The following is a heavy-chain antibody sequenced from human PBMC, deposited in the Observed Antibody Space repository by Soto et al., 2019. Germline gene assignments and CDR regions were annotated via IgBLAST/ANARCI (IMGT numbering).Heavy chain of an antibody. J-gene: IGHJ4*02. CDR1: GFTFSSYA. Sequence: QVQLVESGGGVVQPGRSLRLSCAASGFTFSSYAMHWVRQAPGKGLEWVAVISYDGSNKYYADSVKGRFTISRDNSKNTLYLQMNSLRAEDTAVYYCAKRPTGPFDYWGQGTLVTVSS. V-gene: IGHV3-30*18. CDR2: ISYDGSNK. CDR3: AKRPTGPFDY.